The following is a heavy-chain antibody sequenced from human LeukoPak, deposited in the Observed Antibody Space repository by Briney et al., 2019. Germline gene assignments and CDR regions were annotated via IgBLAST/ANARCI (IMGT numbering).Heavy chain of an antibody. Sequence: GGPLRLSCAASGFTVSSNYMSWVRQAPGKGLEWVSVIYSGGSTYYADPVKGRFTISRDNSKNTLYLQMNSLRAEDTAVYYCAKGSGWSRYYYYGMDVWGQGTTVTVSS. CDR2: IYSGGST. J-gene: IGHJ6*02. CDR3: AKGSGWSRYYYYGMDV. CDR1: GFTVSSNY. D-gene: IGHD6-19*01. V-gene: IGHV3-66*01.